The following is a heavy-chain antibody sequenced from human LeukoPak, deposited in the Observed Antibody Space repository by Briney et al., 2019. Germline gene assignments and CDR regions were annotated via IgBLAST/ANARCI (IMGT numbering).Heavy chain of an antibody. V-gene: IGHV4-59*01. CDR2: NYYSGIT. J-gene: IGHJ4*02. CDR1: GDSISGYF. CDR3: ARAVYSSSALDY. D-gene: IGHD6-13*01. Sequence: PSETLSLTCTVSGDSISGYFWSWIRQPPGRGLEWIGYNYYSGITNYNPSLKSRVTISVDTSRNQFSLKLSSVTAADTAVYYCARAVYSSSALDYWGQGTLVIVSS.